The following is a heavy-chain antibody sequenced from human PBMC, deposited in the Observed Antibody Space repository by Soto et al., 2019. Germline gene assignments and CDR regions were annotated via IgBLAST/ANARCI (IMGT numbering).Heavy chain of an antibody. CDR3: AKANGYQAFDY. J-gene: IGHJ4*02. CDR1: GYTFTSYG. D-gene: IGHD2-2*01. V-gene: IGHV1-18*04. Sequence: ASLNGSCNASGYTFTSYGISWMRQDPGQGLEWMGWISAYNGNTNYAQKLQVRVTMTTDTSTSTAYMELRSLRSDGTTVYYCAKANGYQAFDYWGQGTLVTVSS. CDR2: ISAYNGNT.